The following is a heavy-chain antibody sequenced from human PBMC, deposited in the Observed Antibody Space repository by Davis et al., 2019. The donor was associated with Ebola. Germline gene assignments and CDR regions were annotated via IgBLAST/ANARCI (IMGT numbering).Heavy chain of an antibody. CDR3: AKVETTVTTPFQF. V-gene: IGHV3-23*01. Sequence: GESLKISCTASGFSFNNYPMNWVRQAPEKGLEWVSGISGTGSNTFYADSVKGRFTISRDNSKNTLYLQITSLRAEDAAVYYCAKVETTVTTPFQFWGHGTRVTVSS. CDR2: ISGTGSNT. J-gene: IGHJ4*01. D-gene: IGHD4-17*01. CDR1: GFSFNNYP.